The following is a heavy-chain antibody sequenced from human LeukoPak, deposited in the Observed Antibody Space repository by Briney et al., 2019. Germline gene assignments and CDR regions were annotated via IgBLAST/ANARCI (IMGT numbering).Heavy chain of an antibody. V-gene: IGHV3-23*01. D-gene: IGHD2-15*01. Sequence: SGGSLRLSCAASGFTFSSYAMSWVGQAPGKGLEWVSAISGSGGSTYYADSVKGRFTISRDNSKNTLYLQMNSLRAEDTAVYYCAKVGGYCSGGSCYSAAELDYWGQGTLVTVSS. CDR3: AKVGGYCSGGSCYSAAELDY. CDR1: GFTFSSYA. CDR2: ISGSGGST. J-gene: IGHJ4*02.